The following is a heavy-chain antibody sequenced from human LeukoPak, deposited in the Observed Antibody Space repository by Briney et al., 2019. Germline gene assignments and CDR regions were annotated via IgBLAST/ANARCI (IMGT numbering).Heavy chain of an antibody. J-gene: IGHJ3*02. Sequence: GGSLRLSCAASGFTFSSYSMNWVRQAPGKGLEWISYISSSSTTRNYADSVKGRFTISRDDAKNSLYLQMNSLRDEDTAVYYCARDQLWWSTEGDAFDIWGQGTMVTVSS. V-gene: IGHV3-48*02. CDR3: ARDQLWWSTEGDAFDI. CDR1: GFTFSSYS. CDR2: ISSSSTTR. D-gene: IGHD5-18*01.